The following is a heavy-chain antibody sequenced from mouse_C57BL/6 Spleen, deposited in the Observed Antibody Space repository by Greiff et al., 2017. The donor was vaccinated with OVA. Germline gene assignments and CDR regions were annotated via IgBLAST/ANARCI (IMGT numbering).Heavy chain of an antibody. D-gene: IGHD4-1*01. J-gene: IGHJ2*01. CDR2: IRSKSNNYAT. Sequence: EVQLVESGGGLVQPKGSLKLSCAASGFSFNTYAMNWVRQAPGKGLEWVARIRSKSNNYATYYADSVKDRFTISRDDSESMLYLQMNNLKTEDTAMYYCVRGTGYFDYWGQGTTLTVAS. CDR3: VRGTGYFDY. V-gene: IGHV10-1*01. CDR1: GFSFNTYA.